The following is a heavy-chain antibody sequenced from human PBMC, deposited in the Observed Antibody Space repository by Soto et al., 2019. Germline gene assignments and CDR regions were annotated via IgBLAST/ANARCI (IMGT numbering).Heavy chain of an antibody. J-gene: IGHJ4*02. Sequence: GASVEVCCKACGYTFTSYGISWVRQAPGQGLEWMGWISAYNGNTNYAQKLQGRVTMTTDTSTSTAYMELRSLRSDDTAVYYCARDRLLSLRLGPVDYWGQGTLVTVSS. D-gene: IGHD1-1*01. CDR1: GYTFTSYG. CDR3: ARDRLLSLRLGPVDY. CDR2: ISAYNGNT. V-gene: IGHV1-18*01.